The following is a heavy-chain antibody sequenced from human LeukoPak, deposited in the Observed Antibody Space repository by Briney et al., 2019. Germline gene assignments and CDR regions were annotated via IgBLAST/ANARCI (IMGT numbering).Heavy chain of an antibody. CDR1: GFTLSIYG. CDR2: IWYDGSNK. J-gene: IGHJ4*02. Sequence: PGRSLLLYCSTSGFTLSIYGMRWARQAPGKGLEWVALIWYDGSNKYYADSVKGRFTISRDNPYITLSLQMNSLRAEDTAVYYSSRAGVVAIFYFYYWGQVTLVTVSS. D-gene: IGHD2-15*01. CDR3: SRAGVVAIFYFYY. V-gene: IGHV3-33*01.